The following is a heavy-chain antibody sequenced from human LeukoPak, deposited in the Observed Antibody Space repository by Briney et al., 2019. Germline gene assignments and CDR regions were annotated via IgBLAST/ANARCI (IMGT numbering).Heavy chain of an antibody. Sequence: GGSLRLSCAASGFTFSSYAVHWVRQAPGKGLGWVAGLSSDGTNKYYADSVQGRFTISRDTSKNTLYLLMNSLRGEDTAVYYCARDQIRYSNSPDALDLWGQGTLVSVSS. J-gene: IGHJ3*01. CDR1: GFTFSSYA. CDR2: LSSDGTNK. CDR3: ARDQIRYSNSPDALDL. D-gene: IGHD4-11*01. V-gene: IGHV3-30-3*01.